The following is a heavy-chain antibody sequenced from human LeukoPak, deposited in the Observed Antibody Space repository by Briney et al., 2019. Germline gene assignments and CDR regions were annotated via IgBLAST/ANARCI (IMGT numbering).Heavy chain of an antibody. CDR1: GGTFSSYA. J-gene: IGHJ6*02. V-gene: IGHV1-69*04. D-gene: IGHD6-13*01. CDR3: ARTEAAAGMLYYYYGMDV. Sequence: SVKVSCKAPGGTFSSYAISWVRQAPGQGLEWMGRIIPILGIANYAQKFQGRVTITADKSTSTAYMELSSLRSEDTAVYYCARTEAAAGMLYYYYGMDVWGQGTTVTVSS. CDR2: IIPILGIA.